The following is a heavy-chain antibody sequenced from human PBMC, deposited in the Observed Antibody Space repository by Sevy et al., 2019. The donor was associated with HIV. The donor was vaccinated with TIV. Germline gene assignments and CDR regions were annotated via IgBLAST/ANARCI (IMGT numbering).Heavy chain of an antibody. CDR3: AKDLSGWSDP. CDR1: GLTFSTFG. V-gene: IGHV3-23*01. Sequence: GGSLRLSCAASGLTFSTFGMRWVRQAPGKGLEWVSGISGSGDNRFYADSVRGRFTISRDISKNTLYLQLNSLRAEDSAVYYCAKDLSGWSDPWGQGTLVTVSS. D-gene: IGHD1-26*01. CDR2: ISGSGDNR. J-gene: IGHJ5*02.